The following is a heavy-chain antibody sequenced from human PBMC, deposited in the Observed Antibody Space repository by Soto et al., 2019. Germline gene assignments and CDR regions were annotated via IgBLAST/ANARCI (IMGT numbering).Heavy chain of an antibody. CDR1: GGSISSYY. CDR3: ARARGYSGYVQYNWFDP. D-gene: IGHD5-12*01. Sequence: SETLSLTCTVSGGSISSYYWSWIRQPPGKGLEWIGYIYYSGSTNYNPSLKSRVTISVDTSKNQFSLKLSSVTAADTAVYYCARARGYSGYVQYNWFDPWGQGTLVTVSS. J-gene: IGHJ5*02. V-gene: IGHV4-59*01. CDR2: IYYSGST.